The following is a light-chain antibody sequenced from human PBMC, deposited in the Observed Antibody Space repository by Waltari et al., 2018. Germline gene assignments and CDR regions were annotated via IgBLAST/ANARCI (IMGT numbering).Light chain of an antibody. V-gene: IGKV1-39*01. CDR1: QTISSD. J-gene: IGKJ2*02. CDR3: RQRDSIPST. CDR2: AAS. Sequence: DIQMTQSPSSLSASVGDRVTITCRASQTISSDLNWYQQKPGKAPKLLIYAASSLQSGVPSRFSGGGSGKEFTFTISSLQTEGLATYDCRQRDSIPSTFGQGTKLEI.